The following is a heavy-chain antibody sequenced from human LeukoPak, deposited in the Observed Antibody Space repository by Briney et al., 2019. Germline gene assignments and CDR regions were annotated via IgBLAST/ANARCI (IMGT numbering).Heavy chain of an antibody. D-gene: IGHD3-10*01. CDR1: GGTFSTSA. J-gene: IGHJ6*03. CDR3: ATGWFGELKGNYYYYYMDV. CDR2: IIPIFGTA. Sequence: GASVKVSCKASGGTFSTSATSWVRQAPGQGLEWMGGIIPIFGTANYAQKFQGRVTITADKSTSTAYMELSSLRSEDTAVYYCATGWFGELKGNYYYYYMDVWGKGTTVTVSS. V-gene: IGHV1-69*06.